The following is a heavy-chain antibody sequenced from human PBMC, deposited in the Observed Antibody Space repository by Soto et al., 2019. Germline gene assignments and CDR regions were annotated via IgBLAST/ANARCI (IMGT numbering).Heavy chain of an antibody. CDR1: GFTFTSSA. Sequence: ASVKVSCKASGFTFTSSAVQWVRQARGQRLEWIGWIVVGSGNTNYAQKFQERVTITRDMSTSTAYMELSSLRSEDTAVYYCAAARLYYYDSSGYPVFDYWGQGTLVTVPQ. J-gene: IGHJ4*02. CDR3: AAARLYYYDSSGYPVFDY. V-gene: IGHV1-58*01. CDR2: IVVGSGNT. D-gene: IGHD3-22*01.